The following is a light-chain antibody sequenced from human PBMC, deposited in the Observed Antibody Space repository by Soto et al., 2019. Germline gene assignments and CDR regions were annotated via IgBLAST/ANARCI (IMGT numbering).Light chain of an antibody. CDR1: ESISRW. CDR3: QQYNTYLT. Sequence: DIQLTQSPAFLSASVGDRVTITCRASESISRWLAWYQQKPGKAPKLLIYDASSLESGVPSRFRGSGSGTEFTLTISSLQPDDLATYHCQQYNTYLTFGQGTRLEIK. J-gene: IGKJ5*01. V-gene: IGKV1-5*01. CDR2: DAS.